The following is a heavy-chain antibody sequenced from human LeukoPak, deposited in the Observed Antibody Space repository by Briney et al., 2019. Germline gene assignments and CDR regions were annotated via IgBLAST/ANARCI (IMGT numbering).Heavy chain of an antibody. J-gene: IGHJ4*02. CDR3: ARGSGYSERYYYDSSGSEYYFDY. CDR1: GGSISSSSYY. Sequence: PSETLSLTCTVSGGSISSSSYYWGWIRQPPGKGLEWIGSIYYSGSTYYNPSLKSRVTISVDTSKNQFSLKLSSVTAADTAVYYCARGSGYSERYYYDSSGSEYYFDYWGQGTLVTVSS. D-gene: IGHD3-22*01. CDR2: IYYSGST. V-gene: IGHV4-39*01.